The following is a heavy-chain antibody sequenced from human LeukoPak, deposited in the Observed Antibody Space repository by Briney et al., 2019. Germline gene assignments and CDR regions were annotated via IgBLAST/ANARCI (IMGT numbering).Heavy chain of an antibody. CDR1: GGSISSYY. J-gene: IGHJ5*02. V-gene: IGHV4-59*01. CDR2: IYYSGST. Sequence: PSETLSLTCTVSGGSISSYYWSWIRQPPGKGLEWIGYIYYSGSTNYNPSLKSRVTISVDTSKNQFSLKLSSVTAADTAVYYCARENCSSTSCLDFNWFDPWGQGTLVTVSS. CDR3: ARENCSSTSCLDFNWFDP. D-gene: IGHD2-2*01.